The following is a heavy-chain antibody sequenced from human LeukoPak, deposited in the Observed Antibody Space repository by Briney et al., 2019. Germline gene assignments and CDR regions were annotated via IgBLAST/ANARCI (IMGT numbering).Heavy chain of an antibody. CDR2: IKQDGSEK. Sequence: GGSLRLSCAASGFTFSSYWMSWVRQAPGKGLEWVANIKQDGSEKYYVDSMKGRFTISRDNAKNSLYLQMNSLRAEDTAVYYCARGVVGATDWFDPWGQGTLVTVSS. CDR3: ARGVVGATDWFDP. J-gene: IGHJ5*02. CDR1: GFTFSSYW. V-gene: IGHV3-7*01. D-gene: IGHD1-26*01.